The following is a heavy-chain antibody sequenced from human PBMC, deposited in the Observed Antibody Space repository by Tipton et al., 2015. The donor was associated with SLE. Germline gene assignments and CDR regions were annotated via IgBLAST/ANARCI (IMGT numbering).Heavy chain of an antibody. CDR2: TYNNDRT. D-gene: IGHD6-13*01. CDR1: GVSTRSHY. Sequence: TLSLTCSVSGVSTRSHYWAWIRQSPGKGLAWIVSTYNNDRTKYNPSLQSRVTVSVDTSRNQLSLKLSSVTAADTAVYYCARFHLKSWYEFDSWGQGTVVTVSS. J-gene: IGHJ5*01. CDR3: ARFHLKSWYEFDS. V-gene: IGHV4-59*11.